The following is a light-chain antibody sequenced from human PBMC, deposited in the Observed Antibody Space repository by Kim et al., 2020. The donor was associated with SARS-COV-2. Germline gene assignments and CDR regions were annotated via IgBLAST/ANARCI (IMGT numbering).Light chain of an antibody. CDR1: QSVSTN. CDR2: DAS. J-gene: IGKJ1*01. V-gene: IGKV3-15*01. CDR3: QQYNSWPRT. Sequence: VSPGDRVTLSCRASQSVSTNLAWYQQKPGQAPRLVIYDASTTATGFPARFSGSGSGTEFTLTISSLQSEDFAIYHCQQYNSWPRTFGQGTKVDIK.